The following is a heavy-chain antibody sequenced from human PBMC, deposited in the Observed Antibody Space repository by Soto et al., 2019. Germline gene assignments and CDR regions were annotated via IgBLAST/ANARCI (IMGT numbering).Heavy chain of an antibody. V-gene: IGHV4-30-4*01. CDR1: GGSISSGDYY. CDR3: ARGGSSWRYNWFDP. Sequence: SETLSLTCTVSGGSISSGDYYWSWIRQPPGKGLEWIGYIYYSGSTYYNPSLKSRVTISVDTSKNQFSLKLSSVTAADTAVYYCARGGSSWRYNWFDPWGQGTLVTVSS. J-gene: IGHJ5*02. CDR2: IYYSGST. D-gene: IGHD6-13*01.